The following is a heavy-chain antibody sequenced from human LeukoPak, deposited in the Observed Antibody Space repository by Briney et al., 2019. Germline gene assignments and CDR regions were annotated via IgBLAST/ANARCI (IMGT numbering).Heavy chain of an antibody. CDR3: ARARYFDWLLGCDY. V-gene: IGHV1-18*01. D-gene: IGHD3-9*01. J-gene: IGHJ4*02. CDR1: GYTFTSYG. Sequence: ASVKVSCKASGYTFTSYGISWVRQAPGQGLEWMGWISAYNGNTNYAQKLQGRVTMTTDTSTSTAYMELRSLRSDDTAVYYCARARYFDWLLGCDYWGQGTLVSVSS. CDR2: ISAYNGNT.